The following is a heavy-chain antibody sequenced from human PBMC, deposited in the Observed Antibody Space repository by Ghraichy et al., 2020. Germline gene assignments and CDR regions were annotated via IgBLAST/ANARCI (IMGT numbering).Heavy chain of an antibody. CDR2: LYTGGNT. CDR1: GFTVSSNY. Sequence: LSLTCAASGFTVSSNYMNWVRQAPGKGLEWVSVLYTGGNTYYADSVKGRFTISRDNSKNTLYLQMNSLRADDTAVYYCARDPESDLPIDYWGQGTLVTVSS. CDR3: ARDPESDLPIDY. V-gene: IGHV3-53*01. J-gene: IGHJ4*02. D-gene: IGHD1-14*01.